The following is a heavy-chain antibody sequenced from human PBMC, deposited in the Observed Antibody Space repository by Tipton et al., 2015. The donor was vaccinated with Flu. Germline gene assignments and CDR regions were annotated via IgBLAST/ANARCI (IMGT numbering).Heavy chain of an antibody. J-gene: IGHJ4*02. CDR2: AYSRSKWEI. D-gene: IGHD2-15*01. Sequence: TLSLTCAISGDSVSTFGAAWNWIRQSPSRGLEWLGRAYSRSKWEIDYAVSVRGRLTINVDTSKNQFSLKLTSVTAADTAVYFCATAGSGFQVVAFDNWGQGTLVTVSS. V-gene: IGHV6-1*01. CDR3: ATAGSGFQVVAFDN. CDR1: GDSVSTFGAA.